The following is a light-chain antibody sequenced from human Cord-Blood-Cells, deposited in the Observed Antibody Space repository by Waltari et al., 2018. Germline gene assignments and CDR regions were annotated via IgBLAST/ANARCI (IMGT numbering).Light chain of an antibody. CDR3: NSRDSSGNHLYV. V-gene: IGLV3-19*01. CDR1: SLRSYY. J-gene: IGLJ1*01. Sequence: SSELTQDPAVSVALGQTDRITCQGDSLRSYYASWYQQKPGQAPVLVIYGKNNRPSGIPDRFSGSSSGNTASLTITGAQAEDEADYYCNSRDSSGNHLYVFGTGTKVTVL. CDR2: GKN.